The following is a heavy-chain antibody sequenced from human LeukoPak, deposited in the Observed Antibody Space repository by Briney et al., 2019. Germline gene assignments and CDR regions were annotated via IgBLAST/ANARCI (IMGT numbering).Heavy chain of an antibody. CDR1: GFTISSSY. V-gene: IGHV3-53*01. J-gene: IGHJ4*02. CDR3: ARAPSSTSCFFDF. Sequence: GGSLRLSCAASGFTISSSYMSWVRQAPGRELEWVSIIYSGGGTYYADSLKGRFTISRDNSKNTLYLQMTSLRPEDTAVYYCARAPSSTSCFFDFWAQGTLVTVSS. D-gene: IGHD2-2*01. CDR2: IYSGGGT.